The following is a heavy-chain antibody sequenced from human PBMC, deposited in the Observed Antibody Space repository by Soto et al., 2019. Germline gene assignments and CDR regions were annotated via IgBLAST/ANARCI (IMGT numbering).Heavy chain of an antibody. Sequence: QITLKESGPTLVKPTQTLTLTCTFSGFSLSTSGVGVAWIRQPPGKALEWLALIYWDDDKRYSPSLKSRLTITKDTSKNLVVLTMTKMDPVDTATYYCAHGTEKFDPWGQGTLVTVFS. CDR2: IYWDDDK. J-gene: IGHJ5*02. CDR3: AHGTEKFDP. V-gene: IGHV2-5*02. CDR1: GFSLSTSGVG.